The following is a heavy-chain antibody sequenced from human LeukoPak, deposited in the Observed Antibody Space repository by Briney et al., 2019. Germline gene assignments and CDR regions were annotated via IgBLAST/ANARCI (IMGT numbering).Heavy chain of an antibody. CDR1: GFTFSSYA. CDR3: ARAPEMGGAPQDFDY. V-gene: IGHV3-23*01. Sequence: PGGSLRLSCAASGFTFSSYAMSWVRQAPGKGLEWVSAISGSGGSTYYADSVKGRFTISRDNSKNTLYLQMNSLRAEDTAVYYCARAPEMGGAPQDFDYWGQGTLVTVSS. D-gene: IGHD1-26*01. CDR2: ISGSGGST. J-gene: IGHJ4*02.